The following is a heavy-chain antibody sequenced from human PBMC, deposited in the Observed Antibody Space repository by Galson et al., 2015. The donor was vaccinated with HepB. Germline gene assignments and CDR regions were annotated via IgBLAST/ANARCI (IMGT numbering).Heavy chain of an antibody. V-gene: IGHV3-48*03. Sequence: SLRLSCAASGFTFSSYEMNWVRQAPGKGLEWVSYISSSGSTIYYADSVKGRFTISRDNAKNSLYLQMNSLRAEDTAVYYCARDQGEAYGSGSYGYWGQGTLVTVSS. CDR2: ISSSGSTI. D-gene: IGHD3-10*01. CDR1: GFTFSSYE. J-gene: IGHJ4*02. CDR3: ARDQGEAYGSGSYGY.